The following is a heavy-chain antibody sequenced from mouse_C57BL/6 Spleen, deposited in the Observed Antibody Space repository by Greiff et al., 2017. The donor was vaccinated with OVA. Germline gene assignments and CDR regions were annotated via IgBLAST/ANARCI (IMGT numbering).Heavy chain of an antibody. V-gene: IGHV14-4*01. CDR2: IDPENGDT. J-gene: IGHJ3*01. Sequence: VQLKESGAELVRPGASVKLSCTASGSNIKDDYMHWVKQRPEQGLEWIGWIDPENGDTEYASKFQGKATITADTSSNTAYLQLSSLTSEDTAVYYCTTSGTGAYWGQGTLVTVSA. CDR1: GSNIKDDY. D-gene: IGHD4-1*01. CDR3: TTSGTGAY.